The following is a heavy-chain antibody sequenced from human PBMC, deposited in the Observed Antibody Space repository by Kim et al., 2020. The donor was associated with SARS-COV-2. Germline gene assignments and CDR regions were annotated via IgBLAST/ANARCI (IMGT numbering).Heavy chain of an antibody. Sequence: GGSLRLSCAASGFTFSTYGMGWVRQAPGKGLEWVSIISDSGRSIYYLDSVKGRFTISRDNSKNTVYLQMNSLRVEDTAVYYCGKWSGVNCLDYYFDYWGQGTLVTVSS. CDR1: GFTFSTYG. J-gene: IGHJ4*02. CDR2: ISDSGRSI. CDR3: GKWSGVNCLDYYFDY. D-gene: IGHD2-15*01. V-gene: IGHV3-23*01.